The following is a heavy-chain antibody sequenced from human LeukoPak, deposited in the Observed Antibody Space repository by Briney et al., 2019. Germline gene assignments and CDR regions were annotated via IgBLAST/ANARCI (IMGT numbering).Heavy chain of an antibody. J-gene: IGHJ6*03. Sequence: GGSLRLSCAASGFTFSSYAMHWVRQAPGKGLEWVAVISYDGSNKYYADSVKGRFTISRDNSKNTLYLQMNSLRAEDTAVYYCAKSGEGYSGYVTYYMDVWGKGTTVTISS. D-gene: IGHD5-12*01. CDR1: GFTFSSYA. V-gene: IGHV3-30*04. CDR2: ISYDGSNK. CDR3: AKSGEGYSGYVTYYMDV.